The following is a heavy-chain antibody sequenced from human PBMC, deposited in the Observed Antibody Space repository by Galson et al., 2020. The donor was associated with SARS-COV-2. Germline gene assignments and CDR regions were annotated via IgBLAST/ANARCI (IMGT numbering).Heavy chain of an antibody. J-gene: IGHJ4*02. CDR2: IDPADSYT. Sequence: HGESLKISCKGSGYSFHRYLITWVRQKSGEGLEWIGTIDPADSYTTYSPAFQGQLIISTDESITTAYLQWSSLKASDTAMYYCARRLSTGITAAGEFWCEGTVLTV. CDR1: GYSFHRYL. CDR3: ARRLSTGITAAGEF. D-gene: IGHD1-7*01. V-gene: IGHV5-10-1*04.